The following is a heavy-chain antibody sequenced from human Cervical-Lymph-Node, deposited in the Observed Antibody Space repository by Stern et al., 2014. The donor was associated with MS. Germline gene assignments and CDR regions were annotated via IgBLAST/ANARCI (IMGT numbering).Heavy chain of an antibody. CDR3: ARDRSVYGMDV. CDR1: GGSVSSGSYY. Sequence: QVQLQESGPGLVKPSETLSLTCTVSGGSVSSGSYYWNWIRQPPGKGLEWIGYIYYSGSTNYNPSLKSRVTISVDTSKNQFSLKLSSVTAADTAVYYCARDRSVYGMDVWGQGTTVTVSS. J-gene: IGHJ6*02. D-gene: IGHD1-26*01. V-gene: IGHV4-61*01. CDR2: IYYSGST.